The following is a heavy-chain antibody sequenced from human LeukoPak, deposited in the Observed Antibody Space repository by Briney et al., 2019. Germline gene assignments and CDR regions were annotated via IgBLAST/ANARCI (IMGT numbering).Heavy chain of an antibody. Sequence: GGSLRLSCVASGFTFSNYALSWVRQAPGKGLEWVSAISGSGVDTKYADSVKGRFTISRDNSKNTLYLQMNSLRAEDTALYYCAKEPRGEYYYGSGTKDGYFDYWGRGTLVTVSS. CDR3: AKEPRGEYYYGSGTKDGYFDY. V-gene: IGHV3-23*01. D-gene: IGHD3-10*01. CDR2: ISGSGVDT. J-gene: IGHJ4*02. CDR1: GFTFSNYA.